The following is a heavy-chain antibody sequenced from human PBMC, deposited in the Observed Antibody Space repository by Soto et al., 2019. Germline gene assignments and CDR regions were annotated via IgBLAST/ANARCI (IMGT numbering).Heavy chain of an antibody. CDR2: ITPIFGEP. CDR3: ARGSSSSIINWFDP. D-gene: IGHD3-10*01. Sequence: QVKLEHSGAELKKPGSSVKVSCKASGGPFSSYAINWLRQAPGQGLEWMGGITPIFGEPNYAQKFQGRVPTTANLDTRPAYMELSSLRSDDTAVYFCARGSSSSIINWFDPWGQGTLVTVSS. CDR1: GGPFSSYA. J-gene: IGHJ5*02. V-gene: IGHV1-69*01.